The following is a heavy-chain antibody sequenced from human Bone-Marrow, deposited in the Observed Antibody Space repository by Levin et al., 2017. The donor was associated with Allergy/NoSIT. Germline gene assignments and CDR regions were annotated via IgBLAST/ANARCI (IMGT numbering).Heavy chain of an antibody. CDR1: GFTFNDYT. Sequence: GGSLRLSCASSGFTFNDYTMHWVRQAPQRGLEWVSLISWDASTTYYADSVRGRFTISRDNSKNALYLQMNSLTTEDTALYYCAKDLSPRIAVTGNIEYWGQGTLVTVSS. J-gene: IGHJ4*02. V-gene: IGHV3-43*01. CDR2: ISWDASTT. D-gene: IGHD6-19*01. CDR3: AKDLSPRIAVTGNIEY.